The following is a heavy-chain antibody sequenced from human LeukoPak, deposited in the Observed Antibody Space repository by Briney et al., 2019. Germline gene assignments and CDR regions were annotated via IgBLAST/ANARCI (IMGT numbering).Heavy chain of an antibody. D-gene: IGHD6-19*01. J-gene: IGHJ4*02. Sequence: SGTLSLTCAVYGGSFGGYYWSWIRQPPGKGLEWIGEINHSGSTKYNPSLKSRVTISVDTSKNHFSLSLSSVTAADTAVYYCARGQWLATTGDYWGQGTLVTVSS. CDR2: INHSGST. CDR1: GGSFGGYY. CDR3: ARGQWLATTGDY. V-gene: IGHV4-34*01.